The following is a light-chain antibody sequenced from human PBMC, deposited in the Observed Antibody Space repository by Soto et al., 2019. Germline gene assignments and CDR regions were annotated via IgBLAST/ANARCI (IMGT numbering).Light chain of an antibody. CDR1: ESLLYDNGYVF. CDR2: LGS. V-gene: IGKV2-28*01. Sequence: DIVMTQSPLSLSVTPGEPASISCRSSESLLYDNGYVFLDWYLKKPGQTPQLLIYLGSNRASGVAETFSCSASGSVCTLKISGVEAYDAGVYYYLVTREMPRTFGVGIEV. J-gene: IGKJ4*01. CDR3: LVTREMPRT.